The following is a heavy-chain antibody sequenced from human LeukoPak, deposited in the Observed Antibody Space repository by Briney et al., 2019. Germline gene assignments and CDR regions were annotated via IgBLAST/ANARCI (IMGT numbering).Heavy chain of an antibody. V-gene: IGHV1-69*04. CDR2: IIPILGIA. CDR3: ARDLYSGHEGNAFDI. CDR1: GGTFSSYA. D-gene: IGHD5-12*01. Sequence: ASVKVSCKASGGTFSSYAITWVRQAPGQGLEWMGRIIPILGIANYAQKFQGRVTIIADKSTSTAYMELSSLRSEDTAVYYWARDLYSGHEGNAFDIWGQGTMVTVSS. J-gene: IGHJ3*02.